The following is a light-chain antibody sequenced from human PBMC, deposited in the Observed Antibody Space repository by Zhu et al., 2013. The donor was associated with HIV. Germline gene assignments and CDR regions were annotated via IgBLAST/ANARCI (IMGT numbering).Light chain of an antibody. V-gene: IGKV3-20*01. J-gene: IGKJ2*04. Sequence: EVVLTQSPATLSLSPGETATLSCRASQNIESDLAWYQHKPGQAPRLFIYDASNRVAGIPARFNGRGSGTDFTLTISRLEPEDFAVYYCQQYGSSPMCSFGQGTKLEIK. CDR3: QQYGSSPMCS. CDR2: DAS. CDR1: QNIESD.